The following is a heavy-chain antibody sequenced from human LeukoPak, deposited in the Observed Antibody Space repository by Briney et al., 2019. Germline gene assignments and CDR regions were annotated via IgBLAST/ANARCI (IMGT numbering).Heavy chain of an antibody. CDR1: GYTFTSYY. D-gene: IGHD3-16*01. CDR3: ARVLGRPSLYYGMDV. J-gene: IGHJ6*02. V-gene: IGHV1-8*02. CDR2: MNPDGGST. Sequence: ASVKVSCKASGYTFTSYYMHWVRQATGQGLEWMGWMNPDGGSTGYAQKFQGRVTMTRDTSIGTAYMELSSLRSEDTAVYYCARVLGRPSLYYGMDVWGQGTTVTVSS.